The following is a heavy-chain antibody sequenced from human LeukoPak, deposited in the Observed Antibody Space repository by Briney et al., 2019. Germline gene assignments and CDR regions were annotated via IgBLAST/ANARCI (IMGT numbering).Heavy chain of an antibody. CDR3: ARPGLGYCSSTSCYEYYFDY. CDR1: GYSFTSYW. V-gene: IGHV5-51*01. J-gene: IGHJ4*02. D-gene: IGHD2-2*01. Sequence: GESLKISCKGSGYSFTSYWIGWVRQMPGKGLEWMGIIYPGDSDTRYNPSFQGQVTISADKSISTAYLQWSSLKASDTAMYYCARPGLGYCSSTSCYEYYFDYWGQGTLVTVSS. CDR2: IYPGDSDT.